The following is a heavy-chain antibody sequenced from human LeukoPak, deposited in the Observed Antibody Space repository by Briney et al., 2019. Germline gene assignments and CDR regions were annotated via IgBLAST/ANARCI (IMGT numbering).Heavy chain of an antibody. D-gene: IGHD4-17*01. CDR3: ARSHDYGDYLDY. Sequence: SETLSLTCAVYGGSFSGYYWSWIRQPPGKGLEWIGEINHSGSTNYNPSLKSRVTISVDTSKNQFSLKLSSVTAADTAVYYCARSHDYGDYLDYWGQGTLVTASS. CDR2: INHSGST. CDR1: GGSFSGYY. J-gene: IGHJ4*02. V-gene: IGHV4-34*01.